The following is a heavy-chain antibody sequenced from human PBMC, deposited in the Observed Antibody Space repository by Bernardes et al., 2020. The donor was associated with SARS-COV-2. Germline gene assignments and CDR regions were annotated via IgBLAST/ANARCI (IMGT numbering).Heavy chain of an antibody. J-gene: IGHJ4*02. CDR3: AKDSSSGTFFDY. CDR1: GFTFSSYD. CDR2: ISASGGST. D-gene: IGHD6-19*01. V-gene: IGHV3-23*01. Sequence: SLRLSCAASGFTFSSYDISWVRQAPGKGLEWVSGISASGGSTYYADSVKGRFTISRNNFKNTLYLQMNSLRADDTALYYCAKDSSSGTFFDYWGQGTPVTVSS.